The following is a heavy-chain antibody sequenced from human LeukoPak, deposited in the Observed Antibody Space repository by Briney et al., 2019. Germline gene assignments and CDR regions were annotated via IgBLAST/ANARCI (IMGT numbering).Heavy chain of an antibody. V-gene: IGHV1-69*13. Sequence: ASVKVSCKASVGTFSSYAISWVRQAPGQGLEWMGGIIPIFGTANYAQKFQGRDTITADESPSTAYMELSSLRSEDTAVYYCSRDYYGSGSYYKPFDYWGQGTLVTVSS. CDR1: VGTFSSYA. D-gene: IGHD3-10*01. J-gene: IGHJ4*02. CDR3: SRDYYGSGSYYKPFDY. CDR2: IIPIFGTA.